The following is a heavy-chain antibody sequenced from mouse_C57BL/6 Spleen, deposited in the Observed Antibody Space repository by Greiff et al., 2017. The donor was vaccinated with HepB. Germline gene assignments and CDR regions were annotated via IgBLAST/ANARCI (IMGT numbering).Heavy chain of an antibody. Sequence: QVQLKQPGAELVRPGSSVKLSCKASGYTFTSYWMDWVKQRPGQGLEWIGNIYPSDSETHYNQKFKDKATLTVDKSSSTAYMQLSSLTSEDSAVYYCARGGLRGAFDYWGQGTTLTVSS. V-gene: IGHV1-61*01. J-gene: IGHJ2*01. CDR1: GYTFTSYW. CDR2: IYPSDSET. D-gene: IGHD2-4*01. CDR3: ARGGLRGAFDY.